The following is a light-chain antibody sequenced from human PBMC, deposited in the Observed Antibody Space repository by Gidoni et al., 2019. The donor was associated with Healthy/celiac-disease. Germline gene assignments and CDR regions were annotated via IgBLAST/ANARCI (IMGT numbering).Light chain of an antibody. CDR2: WAS. J-gene: IGKJ1*01. V-gene: IGKV4-1*01. CDR3: QQYYSTPVA. Sequence: DIVMTQSPDSLAVSLGERATINCKSSQSVLYSSNNKNYSAWYQQKPGQPPKLLIYWASTRESGVPDRFSGSGSGTDFTLTISSLQAEDVAVYYCQQYYSTPVAFGQGTKVEIK. CDR1: QSVLYSSNNKNY.